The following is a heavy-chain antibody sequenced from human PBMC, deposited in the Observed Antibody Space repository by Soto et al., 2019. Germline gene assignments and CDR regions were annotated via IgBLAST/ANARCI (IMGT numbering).Heavy chain of an antibody. J-gene: IGHJ3*02. CDR1: GGSISSSNW. D-gene: IGHD3-22*01. V-gene: IGHV4-4*02. Sequence: QVQLQESGPGLVKPSGTLSLTCAVSGGSISSSNWWSWVRQPPGKGLDWIGEIYHSGSTNYNTSLKRRVTISVDKSKTQFSLKLSSVTAADTAVYYCARDFYDSSGYSLARFDAFDIWGQGTMVTVSS. CDR3: ARDFYDSSGYSLARFDAFDI. CDR2: IYHSGST.